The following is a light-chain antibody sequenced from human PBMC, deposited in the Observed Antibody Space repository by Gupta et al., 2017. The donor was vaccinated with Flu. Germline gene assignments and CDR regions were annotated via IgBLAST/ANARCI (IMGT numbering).Light chain of an antibody. CDR3: QQSYSNPQMYS. J-gene: IGKJ2*03. CDR2: AAS. CDR1: QNINRF. Sequence: DIQMTQSPPSLTASVGDRVTISCRASQNINRFLNWYQQKPGKAPKLLIYAASFLQSGVPSRFSGSGAGTDFILTISSRQPEDLATYYCQQSYSNPQMYSFGQGTKLEVK. V-gene: IGKV1-39*01.